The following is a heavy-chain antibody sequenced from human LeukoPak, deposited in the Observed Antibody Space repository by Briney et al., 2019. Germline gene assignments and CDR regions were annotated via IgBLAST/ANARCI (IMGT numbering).Heavy chain of an antibody. CDR3: AKSHVDTAMAMEPDAFDI. D-gene: IGHD5-18*01. CDR1: GYTFTGYY. V-gene: IGHV1-2*02. Sequence: ASVKVSCKASGYTFTGYYMHWVRQAPGQGLEWMGWINPNSGGTNYAQKFQGRVTMTRDTSISTAYMELSRLRSDDTAVYYCAKSHVDTAMAMEPDAFDIWGQGTMVTVSS. J-gene: IGHJ3*02. CDR2: INPNSGGT.